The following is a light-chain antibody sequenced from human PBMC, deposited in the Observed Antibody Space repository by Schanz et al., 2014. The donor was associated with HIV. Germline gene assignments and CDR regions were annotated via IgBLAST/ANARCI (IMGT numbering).Light chain of an antibody. CDR1: SSDVGHYDY. J-gene: IGLJ3*02. CDR2: EVS. Sequence: QSALTQPPSASGSRGQSVTISCTGTSSDVGHYDYVSWYQQHPGKAPKLMIYEVSKRPSGVPDRFSGSESGTSASLAISGLQSEDEADYYCGTWDDSPNGWVFGGGTKLTVL. V-gene: IGLV2-8*01. CDR3: GTWDDSPNGWV.